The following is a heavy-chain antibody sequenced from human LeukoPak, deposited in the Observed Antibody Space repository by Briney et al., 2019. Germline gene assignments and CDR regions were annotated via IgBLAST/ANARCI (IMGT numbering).Heavy chain of an antibody. J-gene: IGHJ4*02. CDR2: ISSSISYI. CDR3: ARGRSSSWYDVDY. CDR1: GFTFSSYS. Sequence: GGSLRLSCAASGFTFSSYSMNWVRQAPGEGLEWVSSISSSISYIYYAESVKGRFTISRDNAKNSLYLQMNSLRAEDTAVYYCARGRSSSWYDVDYWGQGAPFTVSS. V-gene: IGHV3-21*01. D-gene: IGHD6-13*01.